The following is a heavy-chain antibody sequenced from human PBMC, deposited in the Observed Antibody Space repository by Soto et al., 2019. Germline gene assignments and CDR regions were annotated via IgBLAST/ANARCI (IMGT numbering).Heavy chain of an antibody. CDR3: ANLPLYGSGFDC. D-gene: IGHD3-10*01. V-gene: IGHV3-9*01. Sequence: EVQLVESGGGLVQPGGSLRLSCAASGFTFDDYAIHWVRQIPGKGLEWVSGISWNGDATGYADSVKGRFTMSRDNAKKSLYLQMDSLKTEDTAMYYCANLPLYGSGFDCWGQGTLVTVSS. CDR1: GFTFDDYA. J-gene: IGHJ4*02. CDR2: ISWNGDAT.